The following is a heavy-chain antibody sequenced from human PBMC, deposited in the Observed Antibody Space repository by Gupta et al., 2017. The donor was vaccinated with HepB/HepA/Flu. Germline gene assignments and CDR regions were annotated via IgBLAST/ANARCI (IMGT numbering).Heavy chain of an antibody. V-gene: IGHV3-23*01. CDR3: AKDLSCWCAMDV. Sequence: EVQLFESGAGLPPPGWYLSLSFDVRGSSISGSARTWVRQGPGEGRVWVLGNSRDIRTNYADSVKGNITIARDKSKNMLYLQMNSVRAEDAAVYYGAKDLSCWCAMDVWGKGTTVTVSS. D-gene: IGHD2-8*01. J-gene: IGHJ6*03. CDR1: GSSISGSA. CDR2: NSRDIRT.